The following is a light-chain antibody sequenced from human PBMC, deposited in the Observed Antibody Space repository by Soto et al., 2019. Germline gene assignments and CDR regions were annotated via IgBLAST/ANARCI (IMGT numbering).Light chain of an antibody. CDR3: SSYTTSSTLLDV. J-gene: IGLJ1*01. Sequence: QSALTQPASVSGSPGQSITISCTGTSSDVGDYNSVSWYQQHPGKAPKLMIYEVSNRPSGVSNRFSGSKSGNTASLTISGLQAEDEADYYCSSYTTSSTLLDVFGTGTKVTVL. V-gene: IGLV2-14*01. CDR2: EVS. CDR1: SSDVGDYNS.